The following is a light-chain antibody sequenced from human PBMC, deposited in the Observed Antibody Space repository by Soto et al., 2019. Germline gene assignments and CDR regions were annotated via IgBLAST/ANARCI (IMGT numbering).Light chain of an antibody. V-gene: IGKV3-20*01. CDR3: QQYGGSST. J-gene: IGKJ1*01. CDR1: QSVNSRH. CDR2: DVS. Sequence: EILLTQSPGTLSLSPGERATLSCRASQSVNSRHLAWYQQKPGQAPRLVIFDVSSRATGIPDRFSGSGSGTDFTLTISRLEPEDFAVYYCQQYGGSSTFGQGTKVDNK.